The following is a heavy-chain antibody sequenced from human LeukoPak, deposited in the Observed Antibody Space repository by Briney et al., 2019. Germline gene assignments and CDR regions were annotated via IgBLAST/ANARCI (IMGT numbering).Heavy chain of an antibody. Sequence: SETLSLTCTVSGYSISSAYYWGWIRQPPGKGLEWIGSIYHSGNTYYNPSLKSRVTISVDTSNNQFSLKLSSVTAADTAVYYCARLGVAVAGTTYYYYYMDVWGKGTTVTISS. D-gene: IGHD6-19*01. J-gene: IGHJ6*03. CDR3: ARLGVAVAGTTYYYYYMDV. CDR1: GYSISSAYY. V-gene: IGHV4-38-2*02. CDR2: IYHSGNT.